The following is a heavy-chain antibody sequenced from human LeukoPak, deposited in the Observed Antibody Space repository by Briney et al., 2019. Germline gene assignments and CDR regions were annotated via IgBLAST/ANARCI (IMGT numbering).Heavy chain of an antibody. V-gene: IGHV3-48*03. J-gene: IGHJ4*02. Sequence: QTGGSLRLSCAASGFNFSPYEMNWVRQAPGKGLEWLSYISSSGSTKYYADSVKGRFTISRDNAKNSLYLQLNSLRAEDTAVYYCAREEQWLAKFDSWGQGTLVTVSS. D-gene: IGHD6-19*01. CDR2: ISSSGSTK. CDR1: GFNFSPYE. CDR3: AREEQWLAKFDS.